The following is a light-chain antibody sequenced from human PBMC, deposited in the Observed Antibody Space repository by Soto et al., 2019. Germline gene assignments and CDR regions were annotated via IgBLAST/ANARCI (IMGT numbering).Light chain of an antibody. J-gene: IGKJ2*01. CDR1: QSVSSSY. Sequence: EIVLTQSPGTLSLSPGERATLSCRASQSVSSSYLAWYQQKPGQAPRLLIYGASGRATGIPDRFSGSGSGTDFTLTISRLEPEDFAVYYCQQYGSSPKYTFGQRTELEIK. CDR3: QQYGSSPKYT. CDR2: GAS. V-gene: IGKV3-20*01.